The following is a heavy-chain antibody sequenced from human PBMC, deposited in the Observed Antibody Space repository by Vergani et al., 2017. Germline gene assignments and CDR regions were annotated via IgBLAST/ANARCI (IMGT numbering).Heavy chain of an antibody. J-gene: IGHJ4*02. CDR2: ISAYNGNT. D-gene: IGHD3-3*01. V-gene: IGHV1-18*01. Sequence: QVQLVQSGAEVKKPGASVKVSCKASGYTFTSYGISWVRQAPGQGLEWMGWISAYNGNTNYAQKLQGRVTMTTDTSTSTAYMELRSLRSDDTAVYYCARGLRITIFGVVIKDYYFDYWGQGTLVTVSS. CDR3: ARGLRITIFGVVIKDYYFDY. CDR1: GYTFTSYG.